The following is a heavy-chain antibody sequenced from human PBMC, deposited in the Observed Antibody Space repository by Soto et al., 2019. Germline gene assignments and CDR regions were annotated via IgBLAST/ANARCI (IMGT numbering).Heavy chain of an antibody. V-gene: IGHV2-5*01. D-gene: IGHD3-9*01. CDR1: GFSLTATGAT. J-gene: IGHJ5*01. CDR3: AHSHFEILTGPFDS. CDR2: IYWYDDK. Sequence: QITLKESGPTLVQPTQTLTLTCTFSGFSLTATGATVGWNRQAPGKGLEWLALIYWYDDKRYNPSLKNRLTIAKDTSRNQVILTLSNGGPVDTATYYCAHSHFEILTGPFDSWGPGTLVTVSS.